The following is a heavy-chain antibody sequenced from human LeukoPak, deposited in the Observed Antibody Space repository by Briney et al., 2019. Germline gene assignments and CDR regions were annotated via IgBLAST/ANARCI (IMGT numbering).Heavy chain of an antibody. V-gene: IGHV3-11*01. CDR2: ISDSGSII. CDR3: AIYYDSSGSIDH. Sequence: PGGSLRLSCAASGFIFSNYYMTWIRHTPGKGLEWLSYISDSGSIINYADSVKGRLTISRDNAKKSLFLQMNSLRAEDTAVYYCAIYYDSSGSIDHWGQGTLVTVSS. D-gene: IGHD3-22*01. J-gene: IGHJ4*02. CDR1: GFIFSNYY.